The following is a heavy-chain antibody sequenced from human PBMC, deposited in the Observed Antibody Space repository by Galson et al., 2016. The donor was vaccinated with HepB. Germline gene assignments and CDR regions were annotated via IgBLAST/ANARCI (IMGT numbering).Heavy chain of an antibody. CDR3: ARASRVAGSTSLDS. CDR1: GYSFEDYY. J-gene: IGHJ4*02. Sequence: SVKVSCKASGYSFEDYYMHWVRQAPGQGLEWMGWINSNTGGTQYVQKFQGRVTMTRDTSLSTAYLELGRLRSDDTAVYYCARASRVAGSTSLDSWGQGALVTVSS. CDR2: INSNTGGT. V-gene: IGHV1-2*02. D-gene: IGHD2-15*01.